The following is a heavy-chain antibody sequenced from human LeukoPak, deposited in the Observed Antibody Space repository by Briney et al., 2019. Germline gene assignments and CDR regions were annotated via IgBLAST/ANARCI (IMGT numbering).Heavy chain of an antibody. D-gene: IGHD3-22*01. Sequence: ASVKVSCKASGGTFSSYAISWVRQAPGQGREWMGGIIPIFGTANYAQKFQGRVTITADESTSTAYMELSSLRSEDTAVYYCASPDSSGVFDYWGQGTLVTVSS. J-gene: IGHJ4*02. V-gene: IGHV1-69*13. CDR3: ASPDSSGVFDY. CDR2: IIPIFGTA. CDR1: GGTFSSYA.